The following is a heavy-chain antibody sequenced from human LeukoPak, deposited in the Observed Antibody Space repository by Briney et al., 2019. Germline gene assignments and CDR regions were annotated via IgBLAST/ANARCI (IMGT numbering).Heavy chain of an antibody. CDR2: INTNTGNP. V-gene: IGHV7-4-1*02. CDR3: ARDGSSWHYYFDY. Sequence: GASVKVSCKASGYTFTSHGISWVRQAPGQGLEWMGWINTNTGNPTYAQGFTGRFVFSLDTSVSTAYLQISSLKAEDTAVYYCARDGSSWHYYFDYWGQGTLVTVSS. J-gene: IGHJ4*02. D-gene: IGHD6-13*01. CDR1: GYTFTSHG.